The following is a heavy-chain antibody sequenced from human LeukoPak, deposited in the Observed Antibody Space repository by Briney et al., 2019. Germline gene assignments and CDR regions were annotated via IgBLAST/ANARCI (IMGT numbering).Heavy chain of an antibody. CDR1: GGSFSGYY. CDR2: INHSGST. Sequence: SETLSLTCAVSGGSFSGYYWSWIRQPPGKGLEWIGEINHSGSTNYNPSLKSRVTISVDTSKNQFSLKLSSVTAADTAVYYCARGGALSITGTRRRYYYYMDVWGKGTTVTVSS. D-gene: IGHD1-20*01. V-gene: IGHV4-34*01. J-gene: IGHJ6*03. CDR3: ARGGALSITGTRRRYYYYMDV.